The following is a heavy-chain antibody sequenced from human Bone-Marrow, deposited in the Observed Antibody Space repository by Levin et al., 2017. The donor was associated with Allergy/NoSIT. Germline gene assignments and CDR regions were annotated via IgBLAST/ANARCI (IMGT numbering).Heavy chain of an antibody. J-gene: IGHJ4*02. V-gene: IGHV5-51*01. CDR1: GYRFTNYW. D-gene: IGHD6-19*01. CDR3: ARPPNNGWSLDSRWYFAS. CDR2: IYSGDSDT. Sequence: GESLKISCKGSGYRFTNYWIAWVRQMPGKGLEWMGIIYSGDSDTRYSPSFQGQVTISVDRSINTAYLQWSSLKASDTAVYYCARPPNNGWSLDSRWYFASWGQGTLVTVSS.